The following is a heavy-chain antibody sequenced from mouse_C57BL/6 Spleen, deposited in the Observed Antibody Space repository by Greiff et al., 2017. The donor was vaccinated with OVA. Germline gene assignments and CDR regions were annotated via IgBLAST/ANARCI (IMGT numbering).Heavy chain of an antibody. V-gene: IGHV5-17*01. CDR3: GREDWDWYFDV. D-gene: IGHD4-1*01. Sequence: EVKLQESGGGLVKPGGSLKLSCAASGFTFSDYGMHWVRQAPEKGLEWVAYISSGSSTIYYADTVKGRFTISRDNAKNTLFLQMTSLRSEDTAMYYCGREDWDWYFDVWGTGTTVTVSS. J-gene: IGHJ1*03. CDR2: ISSGSSTI. CDR1: GFTFSDYG.